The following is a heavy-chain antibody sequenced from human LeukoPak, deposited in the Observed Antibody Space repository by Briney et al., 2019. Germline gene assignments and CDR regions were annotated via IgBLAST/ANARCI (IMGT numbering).Heavy chain of an antibody. V-gene: IGHV3-23*01. J-gene: IGHJ4*02. CDR1: GFIFSSYA. CDR2: ISGGGGST. CDR3: AKDRSSSSSYFDY. D-gene: IGHD6-6*01. Sequence: GGSLRLSCAASGFIFSSYAMSWVRQAPGKGLEWVSAISGGGGSTYYADSVKGRFTISRDNSKNTLYLQINSLRADDTAVYYCAKDRSSSSSYFDYWGQGTLVTVSS.